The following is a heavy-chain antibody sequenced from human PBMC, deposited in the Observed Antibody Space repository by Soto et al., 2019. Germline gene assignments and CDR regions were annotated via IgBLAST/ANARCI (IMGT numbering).Heavy chain of an antibody. CDR1: GFTFSSYE. J-gene: IGHJ3*02. CDR2: ISSSGSTI. CDR3: AIIPQPDAFDI. D-gene: IGHD2-2*01. Sequence: TGGSLRLSCAASGFTFSSYEMNWVRQAPGKGLEWVSYISSSGSTIYYADSVKGRFTISRDNAKNSLYLQMNSLRAEDTAVYYCAIIPQPDAFDIWGQGTMVTVSS. V-gene: IGHV3-48*03.